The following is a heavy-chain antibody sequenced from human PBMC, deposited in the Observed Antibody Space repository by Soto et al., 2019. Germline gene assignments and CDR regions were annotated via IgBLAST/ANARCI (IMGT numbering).Heavy chain of an antibody. CDR2: ISSSSSYT. D-gene: IGHD3-10*01. CDR1: GFAFSDYY. V-gene: IGHV3-11*05. J-gene: IGHJ4*02. CDR3: ARDGRFAELSPFDY. Sequence: QVQLVESGGGLVKPGGSLRLSCAASGFAFSDYYMTWIRQAPGKGLEWVSYISSSSSYTNYADSVKGRFTISRDNAKNSLYLQMNSLRAEDTAVYYCARDGRFAELSPFDYWGQGTLVTVSS.